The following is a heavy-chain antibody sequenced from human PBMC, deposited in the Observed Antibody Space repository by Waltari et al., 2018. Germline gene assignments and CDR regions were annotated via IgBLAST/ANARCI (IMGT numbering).Heavy chain of an antibody. CDR3: ARDRGRGLYLDT. Sequence: CWGRQVPGRGLEGVGQVRGDGRTNYNPSFASRVIISLDTSTHHFALEVTSATAADTALYYCARDRGRGLYLDTWGQGILVTVAP. V-gene: IGHV4-4*02. CDR2: VRGDGRT. J-gene: IGHJ4*02. D-gene: IGHD2-15*01.